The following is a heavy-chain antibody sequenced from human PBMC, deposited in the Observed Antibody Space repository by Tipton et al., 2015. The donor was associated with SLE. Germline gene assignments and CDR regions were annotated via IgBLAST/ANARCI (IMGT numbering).Heavy chain of an antibody. CDR1: GYSFSNYG. CDR3: ARVSGSGSHYYYYGMDV. D-gene: IGHD3-10*01. V-gene: IGHV1-18*01. Sequence: QLVQSGAEVKRPGASVKVSCKTSGYSFSNYGITWVRQAPGQGLEWMGWVSAYNGQRDYAQKVAERVIVTADTSTNTAYMELESLTSDDTAVYYCARVSGSGSHYYYYGMDVWGQGTTVTVSS. J-gene: IGHJ6*02. CDR2: VSAYNGQR.